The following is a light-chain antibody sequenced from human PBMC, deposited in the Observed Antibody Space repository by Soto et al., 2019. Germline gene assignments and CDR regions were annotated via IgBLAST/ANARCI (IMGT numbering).Light chain of an antibody. CDR3: QSYDSSLSGSSYV. CDR2: GKS. CDR1: SSKNGAGYD. V-gene: IGLV1-40*01. J-gene: IGLJ1*01. Sequence: QSVLTQPPSVSGAPGQRGTISCTGSSSKNGAGYDVHWYQQLPRKATKLLNYGKSKRPSGVPDRITGSKSGTSASLTITGLQAEVEADYYCQSYDSSLSGSSYVFGTGTKVTVL.